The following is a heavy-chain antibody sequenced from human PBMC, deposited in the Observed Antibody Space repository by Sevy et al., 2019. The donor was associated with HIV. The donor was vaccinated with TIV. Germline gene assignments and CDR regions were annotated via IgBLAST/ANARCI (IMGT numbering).Heavy chain of an antibody. V-gene: IGHV1-2*02. CDR1: GYIFTDYY. D-gene: IGHD4-17*01. CDR3: ARLTTQPTSDLYGMDV. CDR2: INSDSGVT. Sequence: ASVKVSCKASGYIFTDYYIHWVRQAPGQGLEWMAWINSDSGVTNYAQKFQGEVTVTRDTSLSTAYQELTRLKSNDTAIYYCARLTTQPTSDLYGMDVWGQWTTVTVSS. J-gene: IGHJ6*02.